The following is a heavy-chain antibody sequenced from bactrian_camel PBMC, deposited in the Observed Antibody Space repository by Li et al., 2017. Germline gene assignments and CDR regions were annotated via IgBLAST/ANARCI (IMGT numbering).Heavy chain of an antibody. CDR1: GFTFTNYW. CDR2: SSSGAVSL. D-gene: IGHD6*01. Sequence: QLVESGGGSVQPGGSLRLSCATSGFTFTNYWMHWVRQGPGKGLEWVSSSSSGAVSLVYADSVKGRFTISRDNAKNAVYLQMNSLKSEDTARYYCATGTVGGTWFQCSYWGQGTQVPSP. V-gene: IGHV3S25*01. CDR3: ATGTVGGTWFQCSY. J-gene: IGHJ4*01.